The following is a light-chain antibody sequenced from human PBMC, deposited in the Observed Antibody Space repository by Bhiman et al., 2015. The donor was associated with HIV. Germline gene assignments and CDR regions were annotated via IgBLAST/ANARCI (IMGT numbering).Light chain of an antibody. CDR1: SSDIGDYNY. CDR3: QAYDSSLGGHWV. V-gene: IGLV2-14*03. J-gene: IGLJ3*02. CDR2: DVT. Sequence: QSALTQPASVSGSPGQSITISCTGTSSDIGDYNYVSWYQQHPGKAPKVMIFDVTNRPSGVSNRFSGSKSGNTASLTISGLQAEDEADYYCQAYDSSLGGHWVFGGGTKLTVL.